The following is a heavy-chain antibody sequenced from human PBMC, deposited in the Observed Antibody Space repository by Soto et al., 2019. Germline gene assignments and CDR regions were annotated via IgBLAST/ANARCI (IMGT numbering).Heavy chain of an antibody. V-gene: IGHV3-15*01. CDR3: VEGWNDF. CDR2: IKSKRDGGTT. CDR1: GFMFSSAW. J-gene: IGHJ4*02. Sequence: HLVESGGDLVKPGGSLRLSCAASGFMFSSAWMSWVRQAPGKGLEWVGRIKSKRDGGTTDYAPPVKGRFVISRDDSKNTLYLQMNSLKTGDTAVYYCVEGWNDFWGQGTLVAVSS. D-gene: IGHD1-1*01.